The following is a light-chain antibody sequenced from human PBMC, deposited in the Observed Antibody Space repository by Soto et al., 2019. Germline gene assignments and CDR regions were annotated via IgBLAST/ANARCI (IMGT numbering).Light chain of an antibody. CDR3: ASWDDSLNGPV. V-gene: IGLV2-8*01. CDR2: EVT. Sequence: QSVLSQPPSASGSPGQSVTTSCTGTSSDVGGYNYVAWYQQHPGKAPKVLIYEVTKRPSGVPDRFSGSKSGTSASLAISGLQSEDEADYYCASWDDSLNGPVFGTGTKVTVL. CDR1: SSDVGGYNY. J-gene: IGLJ1*01.